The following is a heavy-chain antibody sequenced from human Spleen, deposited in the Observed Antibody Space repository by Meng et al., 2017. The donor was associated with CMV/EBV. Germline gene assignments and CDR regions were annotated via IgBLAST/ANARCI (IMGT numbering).Heavy chain of an antibody. Sequence: QLVEFGGVVVQPGGSLRLSCAAAGFTFDDYTMHWVRQAPGKGLEWVAVISYDGSNKYYADSVKGRLTISRDNSKNTLYLQMNSLKTEDTAVYYCTTDLGTYYDPRYWGQGTLVTVSS. D-gene: IGHD3-22*01. CDR3: TTDLGTYYDPRY. CDR1: GFTFDDYT. CDR2: ISYDGSNK. V-gene: IGHV3-30-3*01. J-gene: IGHJ4*02.